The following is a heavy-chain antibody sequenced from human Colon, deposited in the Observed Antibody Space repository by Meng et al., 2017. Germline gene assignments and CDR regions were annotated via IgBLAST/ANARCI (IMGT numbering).Heavy chain of an antibody. Sequence: HVQPTEAGPGLVKPSQPLSLTCTVSGGSISSGDYYWRWIRQPPGKGLEWIGYIYYSGSTYYNPSLKSRVTISVDTSKNQFSLKLSSVTAADTAVYYCARGPTTYFDYWGQGTLVTVSS. CDR2: IYYSGST. CDR3: ARGPTTYFDY. V-gene: IGHV4-30-4*01. D-gene: IGHD4-17*01. J-gene: IGHJ4*02. CDR1: GGSISSGDYY.